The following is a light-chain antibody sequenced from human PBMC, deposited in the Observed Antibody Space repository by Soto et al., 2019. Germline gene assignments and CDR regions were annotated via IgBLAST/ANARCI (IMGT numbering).Light chain of an antibody. CDR3: SSYTSSYTRV. CDR1: SSDVGGYNY. CDR2: EVS. Sequence: QSALTQPASVSGSPGQSITISCTGTSSDVGGYNYVSWYQHHPGKAPKLMIYEVSNRPSGVSNRFSGSKSGNTASLTISGLQAEDEADYYCSSYTSSYTRVFGTGTKLTV. J-gene: IGLJ1*01. V-gene: IGLV2-14*01.